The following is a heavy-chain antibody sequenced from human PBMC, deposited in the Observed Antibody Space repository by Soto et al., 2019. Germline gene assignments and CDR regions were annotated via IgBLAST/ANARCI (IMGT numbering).Heavy chain of an antibody. CDR1: GFTFSRYS. V-gene: IGHV3-21*01. Sequence: GGSLRLSCAASGFTFSRYSMNWVRQAPGKGLEWVSSISSSSSYIYYADSLKGRFTISRDNAKNSLYLQMNSLRAEDTAVYYCARAAGVVPAAIRYGMDVWGQGTTVTVSS. D-gene: IGHD2-2*01. CDR3: ARAAGVVPAAIRYGMDV. CDR2: ISSSSSYI. J-gene: IGHJ6*02.